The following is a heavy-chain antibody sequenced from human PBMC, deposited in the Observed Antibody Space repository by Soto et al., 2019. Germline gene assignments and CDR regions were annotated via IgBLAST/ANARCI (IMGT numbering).Heavy chain of an antibody. CDR3: ARHPSDFWFDP. CDR2: IYHSGST. CDR1: GGSISSGGYS. J-gene: IGHJ5*02. D-gene: IGHD2-21*02. Sequence: SETLSLTCAVSGGSISSGGYSWSWILQPPGKGLEWIGYIYHSGSTYYNPSLKSRVTISVDTSKNQFSLKLNSVTAADTAVYYCARHPSDFWFDPWGQGTLVTVSS. V-gene: IGHV4-30-2*02.